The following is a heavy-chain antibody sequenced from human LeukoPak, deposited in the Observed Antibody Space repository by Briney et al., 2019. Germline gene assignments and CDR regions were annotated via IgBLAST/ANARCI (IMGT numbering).Heavy chain of an antibody. CDR2: ISSSSSYI. J-gene: IGHJ4*02. Sequence: GGSLRLSCAASGFTFSSYSMNWVRQAPGKGLEWVSSISSSSSYIYYADSVKGRFTISRDNAKNSLYLQMNSLRAEDTAVYYCARDLSLSIAAHPFFDYWGQGTLVTVSS. D-gene: IGHD6-6*01. CDR1: GFTFSSYS. V-gene: IGHV3-21*01. CDR3: ARDLSLSIAAHPFFDY.